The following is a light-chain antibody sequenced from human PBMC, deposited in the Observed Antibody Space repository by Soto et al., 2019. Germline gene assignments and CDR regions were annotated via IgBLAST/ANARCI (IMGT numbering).Light chain of an antibody. Sequence: EIVTTQSPATLSVSPGESVTLSCRASQSVGTNFAWYQQQPGQAPRLLIYGASTRAIGIPARFSGSGFGTEFTLTISSLQSEDFVVYYCQEYSNWPLLSFGGGTKVDIK. CDR3: QEYSNWPLLS. CDR2: GAS. CDR1: QSVGTN. J-gene: IGKJ4*01. V-gene: IGKV3-15*01.